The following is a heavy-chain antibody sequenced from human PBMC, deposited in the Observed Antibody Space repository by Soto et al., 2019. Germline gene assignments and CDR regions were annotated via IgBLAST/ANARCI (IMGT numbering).Heavy chain of an antibody. CDR3: ACGFGAFFEY. V-gene: IGHV4-31*03. CDR1: VGSISSGGYY. Sequence: NPXETLSLTCTFSVGSISSGGYYCSWIRQHPWKGLEWIGYIYYSGSTYYNPSLKSRVTISVDTSKNQFSLKLSSVTAADTAVYSCACGFGAFFEYLGQGTLSIVSS. D-gene: IGHD3-10*01. J-gene: IGHJ4*02. CDR2: IYYSGST.